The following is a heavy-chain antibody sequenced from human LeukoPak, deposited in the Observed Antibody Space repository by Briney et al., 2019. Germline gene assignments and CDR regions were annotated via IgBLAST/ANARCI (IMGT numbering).Heavy chain of an antibody. D-gene: IGHD6-6*01. V-gene: IGHV3-30-3*01. J-gene: IGHJ4*02. CDR1: GFTFSSSV. CDR2: ISLEGSTK. CDR3: ARDLQIAARQGSYLDY. Sequence: GGALRLSCAASGFTFSSSVMHWVRQAPGKGLEWGAVISLEGSTKYYADSVKGRFTISRDNSKSTVYLQMSSLRAEDTAVYYCARDLQIAARQGSYLDYWGQGTLVTVSP.